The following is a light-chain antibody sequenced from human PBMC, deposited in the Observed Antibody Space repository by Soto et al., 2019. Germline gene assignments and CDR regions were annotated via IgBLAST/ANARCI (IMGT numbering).Light chain of an antibody. J-gene: IGLJ2*01. V-gene: IGLV2-14*03. CDR1: SRDVGGFHY. Sequence: QSALTQPASVSGSLGQSITISCSGTSRDVGGFHYVSWYQQHPGKAPKLIIYDVTSRPSGVSYRFSATKSASTASLTISGLQAEDEADYYCSSYTSSGTLKFGGGTKVTVL. CDR3: SSYTSSGTLK. CDR2: DVT.